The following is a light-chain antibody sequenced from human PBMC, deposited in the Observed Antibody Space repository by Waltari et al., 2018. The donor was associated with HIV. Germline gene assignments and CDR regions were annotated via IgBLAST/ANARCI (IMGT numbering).Light chain of an antibody. CDR1: QSVSSY. V-gene: IGKV3-11*01. CDR2: DAS. Sequence: EMVLTQSPATLSLSHGERATLPCRASQSVSSYLAWYQQKPGQPPRLLIYDASNRGTGIPARLSGSGSGTDFTLTITSLEPEDFAVYYCQQRASWPLTFGGGTKVEIK. J-gene: IGKJ4*01. CDR3: QQRASWPLT.